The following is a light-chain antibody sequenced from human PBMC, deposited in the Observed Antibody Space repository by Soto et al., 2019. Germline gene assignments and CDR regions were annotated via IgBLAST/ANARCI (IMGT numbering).Light chain of an antibody. CDR2: EGS. CDR1: SSVVGSYRL. J-gene: IGLJ1*01. V-gene: IGLV2-23*01. CDR3: CSSAPNRTIV. Sequence: QLVLTQPASVSGSPGQSITISCTGSSSVVGSYRLVSWYQHHPGKVPKLIIYEGSKRPSGVSNRFSGSEPGNTASLTISGLQAEDEADYYCCSSAPNRTIVFGTGTKVTVL.